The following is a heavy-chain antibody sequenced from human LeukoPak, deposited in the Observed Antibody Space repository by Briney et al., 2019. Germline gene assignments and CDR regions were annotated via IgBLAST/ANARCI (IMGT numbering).Heavy chain of an antibody. Sequence: GGSLRLSCSASGFVFTIYTMYWVRQAPGKGPEYVSTISGSGNGFSIYYADSVKGRFTVSRDNSKNSLYLQMNSLRAEDTAVYYCARGQTFNTVWGRGNWFDPWGQGTLVTVSS. J-gene: IGHJ5*02. CDR1: GFVFTIYT. CDR3: ARGQTFNTVWGRGNWFDP. CDR2: ISGSGNGFSI. V-gene: IGHV3-64*04. D-gene: IGHD3-16*01.